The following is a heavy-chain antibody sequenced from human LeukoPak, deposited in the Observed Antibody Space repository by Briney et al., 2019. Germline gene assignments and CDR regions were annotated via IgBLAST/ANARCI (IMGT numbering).Heavy chain of an antibody. CDR1: GYTFTGYY. J-gene: IGHJ4*02. Sequence: ASVKVSCKASGYTFTGYYMHWVRQAPGQGLEWMGWINPNSGGTNYAQKFQGRVTMSRDTSTSTVHMDLSSLRSEDTAVYYCVRDCSSTSCYEAFDYWGQGTLVTVSS. V-gene: IGHV1-2*02. CDR2: INPNSGGT. CDR3: VRDCSSTSCYEAFDY. D-gene: IGHD2-2*01.